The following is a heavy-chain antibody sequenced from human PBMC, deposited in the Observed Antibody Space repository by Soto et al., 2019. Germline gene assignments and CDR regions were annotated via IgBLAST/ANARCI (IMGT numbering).Heavy chain of an antibody. V-gene: IGHV4-31*03. CDR2: IYYSGST. CDR1: GGSISSGGYY. D-gene: IGHD7-27*01. Sequence: TSETLSLTCTVSGGSISSGGYYWSWIRQHPGKGLEWIGYIYYSGSTYYNPSLKSRVTISVDTSKDQFSLKLSSVTAADTAVYYCARDLTGDCWFDPWGQGTLVTVSS. J-gene: IGHJ5*02. CDR3: ARDLTGDCWFDP.